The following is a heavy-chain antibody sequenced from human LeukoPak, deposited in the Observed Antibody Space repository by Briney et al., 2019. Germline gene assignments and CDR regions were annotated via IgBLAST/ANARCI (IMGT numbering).Heavy chain of an antibody. D-gene: IGHD6-13*01. Sequence: SETLSLTCTVSGYSISSGYYWGWIRQPPGKGLEWIGSIHHSGSTYYNPSLKSRVTISVDTSKNQFSLKLSSVTAADTAVYYCARGTLLGSSSSLLFDYWGQGTLVTVSS. CDR2: IHHSGST. CDR1: GYSISSGYY. V-gene: IGHV4-38-2*02. J-gene: IGHJ4*02. CDR3: ARGTLLGSSSSLLFDY.